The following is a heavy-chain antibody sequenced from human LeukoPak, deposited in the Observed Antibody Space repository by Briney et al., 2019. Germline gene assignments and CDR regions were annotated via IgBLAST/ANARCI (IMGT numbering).Heavy chain of an antibody. Sequence: ASVKVCCKASGYTFTGYYMHWVRQAPGQRLEWMGWINPNTGGTEYAQKFQGRVTMTRDTSINTAYMELSRLTSDDTAVYYCARDLNWNQGHFDYWGQGTLVTVSS. V-gene: IGHV1-2*02. CDR2: INPNTGGT. D-gene: IGHD1-1*01. CDR3: ARDLNWNQGHFDY. CDR1: GYTFTGYY. J-gene: IGHJ4*02.